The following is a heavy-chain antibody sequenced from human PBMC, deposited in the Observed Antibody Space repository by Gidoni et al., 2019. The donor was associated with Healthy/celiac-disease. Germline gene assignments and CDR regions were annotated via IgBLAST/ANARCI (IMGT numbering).Heavy chain of an antibody. CDR1: GGSMRGYY. J-gene: IGHJ4*02. V-gene: IGHV4-59*01. CDR2: LYYSGNT. D-gene: IGHD1-1*01. Sequence: QVQLQESGPGLVKPSETLSLSCTVSGGSMRGYYWNWIRQAPGKGLEWIGYLYYSGNTNYNPSLKSRVSISVDTSTSQFSLRLSYVTAADTAIYYCARGRLQLEGFDYWGQGTLVTVSS. CDR3: ARGRLQLEGFDY.